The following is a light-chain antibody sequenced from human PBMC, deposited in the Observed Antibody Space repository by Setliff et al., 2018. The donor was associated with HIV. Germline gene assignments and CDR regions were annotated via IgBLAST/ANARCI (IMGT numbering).Light chain of an antibody. CDR3: CSYAGGDTWI. Sequence: QSALAQPASVSGSPGQSITISCTGSSSDIGDYGSVSWYQQHPGEVPKLMIYDVTKRPSGASNRFSASKSGNTASLTISGLQAEDEAHYYCCSYAGGDTWIFGGGTKVTVL. CDR2: DVT. J-gene: IGLJ2*01. V-gene: IGLV2-23*02. CDR1: SSDIGDYGS.